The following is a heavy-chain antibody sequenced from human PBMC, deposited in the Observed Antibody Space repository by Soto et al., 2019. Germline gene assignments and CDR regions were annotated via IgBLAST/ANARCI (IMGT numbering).Heavy chain of an antibody. CDR1: GFTFSSYW. CDR2: INSDGSST. V-gene: IGHV3-74*01. D-gene: IGHD6-19*01. Sequence: EVQLVESGGGLVQPGGSLRLSCAASGFTFSSYWMHWVRQAPGKGLVWVSRINSDGSSTSYADSVKGRFTISRDNAKNTLYLQMNSLRAEDTAVYYCARDHSGWQLYYYYYGMDVWGQGTTVTVSS. CDR3: ARDHSGWQLYYYYYGMDV. J-gene: IGHJ6*02.